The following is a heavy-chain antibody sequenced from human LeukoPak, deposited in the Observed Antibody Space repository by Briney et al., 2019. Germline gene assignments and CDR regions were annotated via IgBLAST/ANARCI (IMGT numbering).Heavy chain of an antibody. Sequence: PSETLSLTCTVSGYSITSAYYWGWIRQPPGKGLEWFGSFFLKGSTYYNPSPKSRVTISVDTSKNQYSLTLSSVTAADTAVYYCARESLTWLQSRTSWFDPWGQGTLVTVSS. J-gene: IGHJ5*02. CDR3: ARESLTWLQSRTSWFDP. V-gene: IGHV4-38-2*02. CDR1: GYSITSAYY. D-gene: IGHD5-24*01. CDR2: FFLKGST.